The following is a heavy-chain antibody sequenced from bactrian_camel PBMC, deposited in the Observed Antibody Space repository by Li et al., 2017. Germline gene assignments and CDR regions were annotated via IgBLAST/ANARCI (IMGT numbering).Heavy chain of an antibody. J-gene: IGHJ4*01. CDR3: ADKRPYGGTWFVGL. D-gene: IGHD6*01. V-gene: IGHV3S55*01. CDR2: IIRDGST. Sequence: HVQLVESGGGSVQAGGSLRLSCAVSGYTDSSCSLGWYRQAPGKERELVSSIIRDGSTHYADSVKGRFTISEDNDKNMLYLEMSSLITEDTAMYYCADKRPYGGTWFVGLWGQGTQVTVS. CDR1: GYTDSSCS.